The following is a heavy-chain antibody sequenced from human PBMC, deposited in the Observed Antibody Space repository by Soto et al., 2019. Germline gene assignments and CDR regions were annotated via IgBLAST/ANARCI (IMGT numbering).Heavy chain of an antibody. J-gene: IGHJ5*02. CDR1: GGSISSGGYY. V-gene: IGHV4-31*03. CDR2: IYYSGST. D-gene: IGHD3-3*01. CDR3: ARFPDFWSGYYTGAERWFDP. Sequence: PSETLSLTCTVSGGSISSGGYYWSWIRQHPGKGLEWIGYIYYSGSTYYNPSLKSRVTISVDTSKNQFSLKLSSVTAADTAVYYCARFPDFWSGYYTGAERWFDPWGQATLVTVSS.